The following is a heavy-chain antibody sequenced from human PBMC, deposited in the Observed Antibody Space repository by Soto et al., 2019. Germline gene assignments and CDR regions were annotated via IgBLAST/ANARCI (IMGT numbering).Heavy chain of an antibody. CDR1: GASISSSGLY. CDR2: IHPSGNI. J-gene: IGHJ4*02. CDR3: ARGMDMAKLGY. D-gene: IGHD2-2*03. Sequence: PSETLSLTCTVSGASISSSGLYWHWIRQHPGKDLEWIGAIHPSGNIYYNPSLKSRITMSPDTSNNQFSLRLNSVTAADMAVYYCARGMDMAKLGYWGPGTLVTVSS. V-gene: IGHV4-31*03.